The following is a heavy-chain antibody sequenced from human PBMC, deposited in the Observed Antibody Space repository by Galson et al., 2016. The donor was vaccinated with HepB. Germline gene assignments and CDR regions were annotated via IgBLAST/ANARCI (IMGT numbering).Heavy chain of an antibody. Sequence: LSLTCGVSGGSISGYYWSWIRQPPGKGLEWVGYIYYTGSSTYKPSLKSRVTFSVDTSKNQVSLKLSSVTAADTALYYCARWAYCGGNCYSNYFDSWGQGTLVTVSS. CDR3: ARWAYCGGNCYSNYFDS. CDR2: IYYTGSS. D-gene: IGHD2-21*02. V-gene: IGHV4-59*01. J-gene: IGHJ4*02. CDR1: GGSISGYY.